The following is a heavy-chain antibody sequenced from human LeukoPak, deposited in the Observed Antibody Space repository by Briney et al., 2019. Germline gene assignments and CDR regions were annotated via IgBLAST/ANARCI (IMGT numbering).Heavy chain of an antibody. CDR1: GYTFTSYY. V-gene: IGHV1-46*01. CDR2: INPSSGST. CDR3: ARGPMVRGVYMNWFDP. D-gene: IGHD3-10*01. J-gene: IGHJ5*02. Sequence: ASVKVSCKASGYTFTSYYMHWVRQAPGQGLEWMGIINPSSGSTSYAQKFQGRVTMTRDTSTSTVYMELSSLRSEDTAVYYCARGPMVRGVYMNWFDPWGQGTLVTVSS.